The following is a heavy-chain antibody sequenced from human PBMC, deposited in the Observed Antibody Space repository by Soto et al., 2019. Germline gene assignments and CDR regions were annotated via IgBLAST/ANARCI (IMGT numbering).Heavy chain of an antibody. CDR1: GGSISSSSYY. V-gene: IGHV4-39*01. D-gene: IGHD2-15*01. J-gene: IGHJ6*02. Sequence: PSETLSLTCTVSGGSISSSSYYWGWIRQPPGKGLEWIGSIYYSGSTYYNPSLKSRVTISVDTSKNQFSLKLSSVTAADTAVYYCSSLCGSCDPPYGMDARAQRSTVPGSS. CDR2: IYYSGST. CDR3: SSLCGSCDPPYGMDA.